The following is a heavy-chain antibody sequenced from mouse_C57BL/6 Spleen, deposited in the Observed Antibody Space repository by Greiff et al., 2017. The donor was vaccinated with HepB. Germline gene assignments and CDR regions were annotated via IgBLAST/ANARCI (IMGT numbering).Heavy chain of an antibody. Sequence: QVQLKESGTELVKPGASVKLSCKASGYTFTSYWMHWVKQRPGQGLEWIGNINPSNGGTNNNEKYKSKATLTVDKSSSTAYMQLSSLKSEDSAVYYCARGRGYYYGYFDVWGTWTTVPVSS. J-gene: IGHJ1*03. CDR3: ARGRGYYYGYFDV. D-gene: IGHD1-1*01. CDR2: INPSNGGT. V-gene: IGHV1-53*01. CDR1: GYTFTSYW.